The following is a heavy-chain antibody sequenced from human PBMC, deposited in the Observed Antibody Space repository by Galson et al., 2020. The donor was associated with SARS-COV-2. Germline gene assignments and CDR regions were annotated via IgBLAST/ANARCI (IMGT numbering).Heavy chain of an antibody. D-gene: IGHD3-22*01. Sequence: ASVKVSCKTSGYTFSSYGIAWLRQAPGQGLEGMGGISGNNGHTTYAQNFQGRVTMTTDTSTSTAFMELRSLGSDDTAVYYCAKGVKYYYDTSAYHTFDSWGQGTLVTVSS. CDR2: ISGNNGHT. J-gene: IGHJ4*02. CDR3: AKGVKYYYDTSAYHTFDS. CDR1: GYTFSSYG. V-gene: IGHV1-18*01.